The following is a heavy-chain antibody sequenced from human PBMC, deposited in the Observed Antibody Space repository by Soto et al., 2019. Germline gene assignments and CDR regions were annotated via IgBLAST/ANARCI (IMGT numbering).Heavy chain of an antibody. CDR3: ARSGMDV. J-gene: IGHJ6*02. CDR2: ISAYNGNT. V-gene: IGHV1-18*01. Sequence: ASVKVSCKASGYTFASYAISWMRQAPGQGIEWMGWISAYNGNTNYAQKFQGRVTITRDTSASTAYMELSSLRSEDTAVYYCARSGMDVWGQGTTVTVSS. CDR1: GYTFASYA.